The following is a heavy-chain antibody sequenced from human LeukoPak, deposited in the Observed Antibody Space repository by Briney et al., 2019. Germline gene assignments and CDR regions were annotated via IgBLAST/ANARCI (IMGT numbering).Heavy chain of an antibody. V-gene: IGHV4-39*07. CDR1: GGSISSNSYY. D-gene: IGHD3-22*01. CDR2: IYYSGST. Sequence: KPSETLSLTCAVSGGSISSNSYYWGWIRQPPGKGLEWIGSIYYSGSTNYNPSLKSRVTISVDTSKNQFSLKLSSVTAADTAVYYCARVLYDSSGYASYYFDYWGQGTLVTVSS. J-gene: IGHJ4*02. CDR3: ARVLYDSSGYASYYFDY.